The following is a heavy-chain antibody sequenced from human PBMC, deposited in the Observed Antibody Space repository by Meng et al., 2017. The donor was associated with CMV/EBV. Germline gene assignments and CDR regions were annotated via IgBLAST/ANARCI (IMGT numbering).Heavy chain of an antibody. J-gene: IGHJ4*02. CDR2: IYYSGST. D-gene: IGHD6-19*01. V-gene: IGHV4-39*07. CDR1: GGSISSSSYY. Sequence: LRASGPGLGKPSGARSLSCAVWGGSISSSSYYWGWIRQPPGKGLEWIGSIYYSGSTYYNPSLKSRVTISVDTSKNQFSLKLSSVTAADTAVYYCARDSAVAGVVDYWGQGTLVTVSS. CDR3: ARDSAVAGVVDY.